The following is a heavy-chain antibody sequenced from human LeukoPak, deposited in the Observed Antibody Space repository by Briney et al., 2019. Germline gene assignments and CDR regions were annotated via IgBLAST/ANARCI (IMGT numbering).Heavy chain of an antibody. Sequence: GSLRLSCAASGFTFSSYAMHWVRQAPGKGLEWGAVISYDGSNKYYADSVKGRFTISRDNSKNTLYLQMNSLRAEDTAVYYCARDGRLYDSSVPADYWGQGTLVTVSS. CDR1: GFTFSSYA. CDR3: ARDGRLYDSSVPADY. CDR2: ISYDGSNK. V-gene: IGHV3-30-3*01. J-gene: IGHJ4*02. D-gene: IGHD3-22*01.